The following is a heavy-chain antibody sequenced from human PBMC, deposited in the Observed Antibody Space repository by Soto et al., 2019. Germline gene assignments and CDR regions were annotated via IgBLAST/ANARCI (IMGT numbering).Heavy chain of an antibody. CDR3: AALYVRGYSYGAEESFDY. Sequence: ASVKVSCKASGYTFTSYYMHWVRQAPGQGLEWMGIINPSGGSTSYAQKFQGRVTITADESTSTAYMELSSLRSEDTAVYYCAALYVRGYSYGAEESFDYWGQ. D-gene: IGHD5-18*01. CDR1: GYTFTSYY. CDR2: INPSGGST. V-gene: IGHV1-46*01. J-gene: IGHJ4*01.